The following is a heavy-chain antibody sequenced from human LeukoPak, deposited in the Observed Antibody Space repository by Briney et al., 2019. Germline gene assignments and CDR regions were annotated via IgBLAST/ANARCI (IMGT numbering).Heavy chain of an antibody. J-gene: IGHJ4*02. V-gene: IGHV3-20*04. Sequence: PGGSLRLSCATSGFTFDDYGMSWVRHAPGEGLEWGSGINWNGGSTVYADSVKGPFTISRDNAKNSLYLQMNSLRAEDTALYYCARGGGLYCSGGSCDDFDYWGQGTLVTVSS. CDR2: INWNGGST. CDR1: GFTFDDYG. CDR3: ARGGGLYCSGGSCDDFDY. D-gene: IGHD2-15*01.